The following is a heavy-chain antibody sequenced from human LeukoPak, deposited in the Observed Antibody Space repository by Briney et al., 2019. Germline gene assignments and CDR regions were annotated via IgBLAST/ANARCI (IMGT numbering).Heavy chain of an antibody. Sequence: SETLSLTCTVSGGSISSYYWSWIRQPPGKGLEWIGYIYYSGSTNYNPSLKSRVTISVDTSKNQFSLKLSSVTAAGTAVYYCARAKEYYYDSSGYSLDYFDYWGQGTLVTVSS. CDR1: GGSISSYY. V-gene: IGHV4-59*01. CDR3: ARAKEYYYDSSGYSLDYFDY. CDR2: IYYSGST. D-gene: IGHD3-22*01. J-gene: IGHJ4*02.